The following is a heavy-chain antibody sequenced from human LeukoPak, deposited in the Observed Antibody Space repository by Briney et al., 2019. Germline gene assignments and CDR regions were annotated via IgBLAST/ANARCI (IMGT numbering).Heavy chain of an antibody. CDR2: ISGSGGST. CDR3: ASLYGGELYAFDI. D-gene: IGHD4-23*01. Sequence: PGGSLRLSCAASGFTFSSYAMSWVRQAPGKGLEWVSAISGSGGSTYYADSVKGRFTISRDNSKNTLYLQMNSLRAEDTAVYYCASLYGGELYAFDIWGQGTMVTVSS. J-gene: IGHJ3*02. CDR1: GFTFSSYA. V-gene: IGHV3-23*01.